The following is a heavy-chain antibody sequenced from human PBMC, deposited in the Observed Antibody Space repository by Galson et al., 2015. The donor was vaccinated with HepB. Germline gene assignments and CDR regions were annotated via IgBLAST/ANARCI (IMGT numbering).Heavy chain of an antibody. D-gene: IGHD3-22*01. V-gene: IGHV3-23*01. CDR3: AKGGAGSGYLAWYDRYFDY. Sequence: SLRLSCAASGFTFSSYAMSWVRQAPGKGLEWVSAISGSGGSTYYADSVKGRFTISRDNSKNTLYLQMNSLRAEDTAVYYCAKGGAGSGYLAWYDRYFDYWGQGTLVTVSS. CDR1: GFTFSSYA. CDR2: ISGSGGST. J-gene: IGHJ4*02.